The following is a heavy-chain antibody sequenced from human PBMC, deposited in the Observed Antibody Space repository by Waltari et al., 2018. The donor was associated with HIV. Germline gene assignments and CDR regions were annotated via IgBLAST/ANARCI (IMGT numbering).Heavy chain of an antibody. D-gene: IGHD2-8*01. CDR1: GFPFSSEA. CDR3: ARDGAPPNY. CDR2: ISYDGTNK. Sequence: QVQLLESGGGVVHPVRSLRLSCAASGFPFSSEAMHWVRQAPGKGLEWVAAISYDGTNKYYAESVKGRFTISRDNSKNTLYVEMSSLSPEDTAVYFCARDGAPPNYWGQGTLVTVSS. V-gene: IGHV3-30*04. J-gene: IGHJ4*02.